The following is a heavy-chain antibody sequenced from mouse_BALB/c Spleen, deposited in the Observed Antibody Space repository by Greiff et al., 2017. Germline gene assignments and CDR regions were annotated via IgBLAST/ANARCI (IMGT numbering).Heavy chain of an antibody. J-gene: IGHJ4*01. CDR3: ARDGNGAMDY. CDR1: GFTFSSYA. CDR2: ISSGGSYT. Sequence: DVKLVESGGGLVKPGGSLKLSCAASGFTFSSYAMSWVRQSPEKRLEWVAEISSGGSYTYYPDTVTGRFTISRDNAKNTLYLEMSSLRSEDTAMYYCARDGNGAMDYWGQGTSVTVSS. D-gene: IGHD1-1*01. V-gene: IGHV5-9-4*01.